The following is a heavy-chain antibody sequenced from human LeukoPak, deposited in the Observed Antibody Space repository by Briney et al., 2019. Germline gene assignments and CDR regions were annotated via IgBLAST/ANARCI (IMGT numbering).Heavy chain of an antibody. J-gene: IGHJ4*02. CDR3: ARDRDVHFDY. Sequence: GRSLRLSCAASGFTFSSYAMHWVRQAPGKGLEWVAVISYDGSNKYYADSVKGRFTISRDNSKNTLYLQMNSLRAEDTAVYYCARDRDVHFDYWGQGTLVTVSS. CDR1: GFTFSSYA. CDR2: ISYDGSNK. D-gene: IGHD5-24*01. V-gene: IGHV3-30-3*01.